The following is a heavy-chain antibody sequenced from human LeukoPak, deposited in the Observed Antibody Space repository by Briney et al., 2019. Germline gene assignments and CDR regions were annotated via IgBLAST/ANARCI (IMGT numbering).Heavy chain of an antibody. CDR1: GYTFTSYG. J-gene: IGHJ4*02. Sequence: ASVKVSCKASGYTFTSYGISWVRQAPGQGLEWMGWISAYNGNTNYAQKLQGRVTMTTDTSTSTAYMELRSLRSDDTAVYYCARDFGPYYYDSSGCFPGYWGQGTLVTVSS. D-gene: IGHD3-22*01. V-gene: IGHV1-18*01. CDR3: ARDFGPYYYDSSGCFPGY. CDR2: ISAYNGNT.